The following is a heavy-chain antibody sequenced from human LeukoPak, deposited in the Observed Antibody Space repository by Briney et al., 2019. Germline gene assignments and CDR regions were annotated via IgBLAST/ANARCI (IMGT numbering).Heavy chain of an antibody. J-gene: IGHJ4*02. CDR1: GDSIRRYY. V-gene: IGHV4-59*01. D-gene: IGHD6-13*01. Sequence: SETLSLTCTVSGDSIRRYYWNWIRQAPGKALEWIGHIHNNGDTAYNFSLKSRVTISMDTSKNQFSLKLSSVTAADTAVYYCGRGPPYSSSWYDYWGQGTLVTVSS. CDR2: IHNNGDT. CDR3: GRGPPYSSSWYDY.